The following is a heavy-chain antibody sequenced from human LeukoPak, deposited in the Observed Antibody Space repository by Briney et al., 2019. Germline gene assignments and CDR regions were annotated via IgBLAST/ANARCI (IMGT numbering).Heavy chain of an antibody. D-gene: IGHD3-10*01. CDR2: INNEGTTM. CDR1: GLTFSNSW. Sequence: SGGSLRLSREASGLTFSNSWMHWVRQAPGKGLVWVSRINNEGTTMSYADSVKGRFTISRDNAKDTLYLQMNSLRAEDTAVYYCARVSGLGMNEYYQHWGQGTLVTVAS. J-gene: IGHJ1*01. CDR3: ARVSGLGMNEYYQH. V-gene: IGHV3-74*01.